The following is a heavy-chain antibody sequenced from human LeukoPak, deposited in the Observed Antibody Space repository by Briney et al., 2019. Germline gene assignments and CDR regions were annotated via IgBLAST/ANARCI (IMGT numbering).Heavy chain of an antibody. CDR3: ARALNSYVDY. CDR1: GYRFTSYW. CDR2: IYPGDSDT. V-gene: IGHV5-51*01. Sequence: GSLKISCKGSGYRFTSYWIRWVRQMPGKGLEWMRIIYPGDSDTRYSPSFQGQVTISADKSISTAYLQWSSLKASDTAMYYCARALNSYVDYWGQGTLVTVSS. J-gene: IGHJ4*02.